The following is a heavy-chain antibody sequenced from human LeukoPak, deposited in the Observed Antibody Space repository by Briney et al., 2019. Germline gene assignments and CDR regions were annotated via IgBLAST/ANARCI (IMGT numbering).Heavy chain of an antibody. D-gene: IGHD1-20*01. CDR2: INHSGST. V-gene: IGHV4-34*01. CDR3: ARGRLTGRYYYYYGMDV. J-gene: IGHJ6*02. Sequence: SETLSLTCAVYGGSFSGYYWSWIRQPPGKGVEWIGEINHSGSTNYNPSLKSRVTISVDTSKNQFSLKLSSVTAADTAVYYCARGRLTGRYYYYYGMDVWGQGTTVTVSS. CDR1: GGSFSGYY.